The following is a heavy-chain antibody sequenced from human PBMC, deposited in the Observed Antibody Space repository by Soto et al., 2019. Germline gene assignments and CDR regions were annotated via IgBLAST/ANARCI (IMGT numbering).Heavy chain of an antibody. CDR3: AREPNKITIFGVNGMDV. V-gene: IGHV1-69*01. Sequence: QVQLVQSGAEVKKPGSSVKVSCKASGGTFSSYAISWVRQAPGQGLAWMGGIIPIFGTANYAQKFQGRVTITADESTSTAYMELSSLRSEDTAVYYCAREPNKITIFGVNGMDVWGQGTTVTVSS. CDR2: IIPIFGTA. J-gene: IGHJ6*02. D-gene: IGHD3-3*01. CDR1: GGTFSSYA.